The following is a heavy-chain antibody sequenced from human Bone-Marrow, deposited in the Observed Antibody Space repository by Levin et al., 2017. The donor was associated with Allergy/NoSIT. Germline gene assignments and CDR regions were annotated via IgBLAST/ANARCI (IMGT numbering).Heavy chain of an antibody. CDR1: EFTFGDYG. Sequence: GGSLRLSCTASEFTFGDYGISWFRQAPGKGLEWVSFIRSKTYGGTTEYAASVRGRFTISRDDSNSVAYLQMNSLKTEDTALYYCTRARFYYDSSGPFEIWGQGTMVTVSS. V-gene: IGHV3-49*03. CDR2: IRSKTYGGTT. D-gene: IGHD3-22*01. J-gene: IGHJ3*02. CDR3: TRARFYYDSSGPFEI.